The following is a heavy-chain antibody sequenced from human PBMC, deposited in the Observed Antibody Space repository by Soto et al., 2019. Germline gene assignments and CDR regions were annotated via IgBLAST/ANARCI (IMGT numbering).Heavy chain of an antibody. CDR3: ASGHYYYYMDV. J-gene: IGHJ6*03. V-gene: IGHV4-59*08. CDR1: GGSIGSYY. Sequence: SETLSLTCTVSGGSIGSYYWSWIRQPPGKGLEWIGYIYYSGSTNYNPSLKSRVTISVDTSKNQFSLKLSSVTAADTAVYYCASGHYYYYMDVWGKGTTVTVSS. CDR2: IYYSGST.